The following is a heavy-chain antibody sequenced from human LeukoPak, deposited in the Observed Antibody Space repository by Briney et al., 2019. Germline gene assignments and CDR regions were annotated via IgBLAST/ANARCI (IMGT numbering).Heavy chain of an antibody. CDR1: GYSFATYW. J-gene: IGHJ4*02. CDR2: IYPGDSDT. V-gene: IGHV5-51*01. CDR3: ASAKVATIGPFDY. Sequence: GESLKISCKSSGYSFATYWIGWVRQMPGKGLEWMGIIYPGDSDTRYSPSFQGQVTISADKSISTAYLQWSSLKASDTAMYYCASAKVATIGPFDYWGQETLVTVSS. D-gene: IGHD5-24*01.